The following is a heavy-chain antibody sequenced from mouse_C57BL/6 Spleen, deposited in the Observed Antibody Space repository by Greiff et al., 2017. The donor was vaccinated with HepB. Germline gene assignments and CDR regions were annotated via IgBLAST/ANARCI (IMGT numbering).Heavy chain of an antibody. CDR1: GFTFSSYT. CDR3: ARRGIYYDYDGAMDY. V-gene: IGHV5-9*01. J-gene: IGHJ4*01. Sequence: EVKLVESGGGLVKPGGSLKLSCAASGFTFSSYTMSWVRQTPEKRLEWVATISGGGGNTYYPDSVKGRFTISRDNAKNTLYLQMSRLRSEDTALYYCARRGIYYDYDGAMDYWGQGTSVTVSS. D-gene: IGHD2-4*01. CDR2: ISGGGGNT.